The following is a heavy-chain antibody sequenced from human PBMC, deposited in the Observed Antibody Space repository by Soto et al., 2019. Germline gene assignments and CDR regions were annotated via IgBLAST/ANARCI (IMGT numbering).Heavy chain of an antibody. CDR2: ISSSSSYI. Sequence: PGGSLRLSCAASGFTFSSYSMNWVRQAPGKGLEWVSSISSSSSYIYYADSVKGRFTISRDNAKNSLYLQMNSLRAEDTAIYYCARDSDYKYYFDYWGQGXLVTVSS. D-gene: IGHD4-4*01. J-gene: IGHJ4*02. CDR1: GFTFSSYS. CDR3: ARDSDYKYYFDY. V-gene: IGHV3-21*01.